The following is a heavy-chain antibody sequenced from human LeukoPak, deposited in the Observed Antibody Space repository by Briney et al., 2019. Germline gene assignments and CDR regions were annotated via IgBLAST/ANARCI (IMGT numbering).Heavy chain of an antibody. CDR1: GFTFSSYW. D-gene: IGHD5-24*01. J-gene: IGHJ3*02. Sequence: GGSLTLSCAVSGFTFSSYWMSWVRQAPGKGLEWLANINQDGSEKYYVDSVKGRFTISRDNAKNSLYLQINSLSAEDTAVYYCARGQMATMNLYSNAFDIWGQGTMVTVSS. CDR3: ARGQMATMNLYSNAFDI. CDR2: INQDGSEK. V-gene: IGHV3-7*05.